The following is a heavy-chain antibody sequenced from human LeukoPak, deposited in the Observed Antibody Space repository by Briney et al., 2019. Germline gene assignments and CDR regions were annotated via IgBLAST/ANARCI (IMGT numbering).Heavy chain of an antibody. D-gene: IGHD6-19*01. Sequence: GGSLRLSCAASGFPFSGYWMHWVRQAPGKGLVWVSRIDDDGAGTTYADSVKGRFTISRDNSKNTLYLQMNSLRAEDTAVYYCAKDRGSGWPQFDYWGQGTLVTVSS. V-gene: IGHV3-74*01. CDR1: GFPFSGYW. J-gene: IGHJ4*02. CDR3: AKDRGSGWPQFDY. CDR2: IDDDGAGT.